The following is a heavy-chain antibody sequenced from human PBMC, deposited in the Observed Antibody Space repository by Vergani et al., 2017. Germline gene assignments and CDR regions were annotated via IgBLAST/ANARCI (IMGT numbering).Heavy chain of an antibody. Sequence: QVQLVQSGAEVKKPGASVKVSCKASGYTFTSYYMHWVRQAPGQGLEWMGIINPSGGSTSYAQKFQGRVTMTRDTSISTAYMELSRLRSDDTAVYYCARGDIVVVPAAMRGDWGQGSLVTVSS. CDR3: ARGDIVVVPAAMRGD. CDR2: INPSGGST. D-gene: IGHD2-2*01. CDR1: GYTFTSYY. V-gene: IGHV1-46*01. J-gene: IGHJ4*02.